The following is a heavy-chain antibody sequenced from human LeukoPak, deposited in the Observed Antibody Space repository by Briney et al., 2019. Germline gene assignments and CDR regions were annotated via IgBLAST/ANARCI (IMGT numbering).Heavy chain of an antibody. CDR3: ARVPWDGYNYYFDY. D-gene: IGHD5-24*01. CDR2: IYHTGNT. Sequence: PSEPLSLTCAVSGGSISSGGYSWSWIRQPPGKGLEWIGYIYHTGNTNYNPSLKNRGTISVDTSKNQFSLKLSSVTAADAAVYYCARVPWDGYNYYFDYWGQGTLVTVSS. V-gene: IGHV4-61*08. J-gene: IGHJ4*02. CDR1: GGSISSGGYS.